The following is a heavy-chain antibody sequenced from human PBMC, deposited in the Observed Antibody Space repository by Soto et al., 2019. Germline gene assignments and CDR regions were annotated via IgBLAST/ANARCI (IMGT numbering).Heavy chain of an antibody. J-gene: IGHJ6*02. CDR1: GFTFSSYG. Sequence: QVQLVESGGGVVQPGRSLRLSCAASGFTFSSYGMHWVRQAPGKGLEWVAVIWYDGSNKYYADSVKGRFTISRDNSKNTLYLQMNSLRAEDTAVYYCAGGGYGDYDYYYGMDVWGQGTTVTVSS. D-gene: IGHD4-17*01. V-gene: IGHV3-33*01. CDR2: IWYDGSNK. CDR3: AGGGYGDYDYYYGMDV.